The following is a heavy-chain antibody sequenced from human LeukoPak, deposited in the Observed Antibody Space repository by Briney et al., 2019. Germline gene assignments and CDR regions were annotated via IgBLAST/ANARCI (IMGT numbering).Heavy chain of an antibody. D-gene: IGHD4-17*01. J-gene: IGHJ4*02. CDR3: TYGDYPLTY. Sequence: GRSLRLSCTASGLSVSGNYWHWVRQAPGKALEWVSIIYSDGKTLYTKSVKGRFTFSRDKSKNTFYLQMNSLRAEDTAVYFCTYGDYPLTYWGQGTLVTVSS. CDR2: IYSDGKT. V-gene: IGHV3-66*01. CDR1: GLSVSGNY.